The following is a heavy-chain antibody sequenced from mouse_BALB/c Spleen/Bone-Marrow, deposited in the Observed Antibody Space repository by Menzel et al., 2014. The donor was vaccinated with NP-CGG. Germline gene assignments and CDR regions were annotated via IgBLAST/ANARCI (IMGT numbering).Heavy chain of an antibody. CDR2: INPNNGGT. J-gene: IGHJ3*01. Sequence: VQLQQSGPELVKPGASVKISCKTSGYTFTEYTMCWVKQSHGKSLEWIGSINPNNGGTNYNQKFKGKATLTVDKSSSTAYMELRSLTSEDSAVYYCAREEAFDYDIAYWGQGTLVTVSA. D-gene: IGHD2-4*01. CDR1: GYTFTEYT. CDR3: AREEAFDYDIAY. V-gene: IGHV1-18*01.